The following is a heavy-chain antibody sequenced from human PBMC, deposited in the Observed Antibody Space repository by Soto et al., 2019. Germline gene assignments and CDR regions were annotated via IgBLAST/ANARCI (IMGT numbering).Heavy chain of an antibody. CDR3: ANPFYDSSGYVYFDY. CDR2: ISGSGGST. V-gene: IGHV3-23*01. J-gene: IGHJ4*02. D-gene: IGHD3-22*01. Sequence: EVQLLESGGGLVQPGGSLRLSCAASGFTFSSYAMSWVRQAPGKRLEWVSAISGSGGSTYYADSVKGRFTISRDNSKNTLYLQMNSLRAEDTAVYYCANPFYDSSGYVYFDYWGQGTLVTVSS. CDR1: GFTFSSYA.